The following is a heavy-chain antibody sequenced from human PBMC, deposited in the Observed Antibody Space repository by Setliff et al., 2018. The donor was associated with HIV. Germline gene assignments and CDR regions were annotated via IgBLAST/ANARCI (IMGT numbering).Heavy chain of an antibody. Sequence: GGSLRLSCAASGFTVSSNYMSWVRQAPGKGLEWVSVLYSGGSTYYADSVKGRFTISRDNSKNTLYLQMNSLSAEDTAVYYCAKSRSVVVPAATDYWGQGILVTVSS. CDR2: LYSGGST. CDR1: GFTVSSNY. J-gene: IGHJ4*02. CDR3: AKSRSVVVPAATDY. D-gene: IGHD2-2*01. V-gene: IGHV3-53*01.